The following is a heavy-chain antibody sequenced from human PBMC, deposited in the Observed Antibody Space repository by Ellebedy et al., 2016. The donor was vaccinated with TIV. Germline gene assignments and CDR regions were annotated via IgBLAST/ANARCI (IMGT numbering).Heavy chain of an antibody. Sequence: MPSETLSLTCTVSGGSIRNYYCTRNRQPPGKGLEWIGHMYYSGSSNYNPSLKSRVTMSIDTSKNQFSLKMGSVTAADTAVYYCAASESAESDYWGPGTLVTVSS. D-gene: IGHD2-2*01. J-gene: IGHJ4*02. CDR3: AASESAESDY. CDR2: MYYSGSS. CDR1: GGSIRNYY. V-gene: IGHV4-59*01.